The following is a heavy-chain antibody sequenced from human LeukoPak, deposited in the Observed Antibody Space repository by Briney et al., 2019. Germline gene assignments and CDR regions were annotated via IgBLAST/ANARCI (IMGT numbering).Heavy chain of an antibody. Sequence: KPSQTLSLTCTVSGGSISSYYWSWIRQPPGKGLEWIGYIYYSGSTNYNPSLKSRVTISVDTSKNQFSLKLSSVTAADTAVYYCARGVPAAIPYFDYWGQGTLVTVSS. CDR3: ARGVPAAIPYFDY. D-gene: IGHD2-2*01. J-gene: IGHJ4*02. CDR1: GGSISSYY. CDR2: IYYSGST. V-gene: IGHV4-59*01.